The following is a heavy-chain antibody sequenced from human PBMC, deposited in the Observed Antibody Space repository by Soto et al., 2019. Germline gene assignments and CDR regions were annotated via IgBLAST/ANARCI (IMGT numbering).Heavy chain of an antibody. V-gene: IGHV3-30-3*02. CDR1: GFTFSSYA. Sequence: TGGSLRLSCAASGFTFSSYAMHWVRQAPGKGLEWVAVISYDGSNIYYADSVKGRFTISRDNSRNTLYLQMNGLRAEDTAVYCCAKKPPGGVKSLFDYWGQGALVTVSS. D-gene: IGHD3-3*01. J-gene: IGHJ4*02. CDR2: ISYDGSNI. CDR3: AKKPPGGVKSLFDY.